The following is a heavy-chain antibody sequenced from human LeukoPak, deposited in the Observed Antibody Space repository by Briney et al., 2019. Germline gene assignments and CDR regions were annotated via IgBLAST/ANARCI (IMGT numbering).Heavy chain of an antibody. CDR2: IYHSGST. Sequence: SETLSLPCAVSGYSISSGYYWGWIRQPPGKGLEGIGSIYHSGSTYYNPSLKSRVTISVDTSKNQFSLKLSSVTAADTAVSYCARSVASCFDYWGQGTLVTVSS. V-gene: IGHV4-38-2*01. J-gene: IGHJ4*02. CDR3: ARSVASCFDY. D-gene: IGHD2-2*01. CDR1: GYSISSGYY.